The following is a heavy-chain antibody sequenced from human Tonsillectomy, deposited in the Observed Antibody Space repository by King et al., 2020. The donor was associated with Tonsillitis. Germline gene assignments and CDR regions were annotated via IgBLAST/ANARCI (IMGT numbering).Heavy chain of an antibody. Sequence: VQLQESGPGLVKPSQTLSLTCTVSGGAISSGDYYWSWIRQPPGKGLEWIGYIYYSGNTYYNPSLKSRLTISVDTSKNQFSLKLSSVTAADTAVYYCARVWVYYDSLSHDAFDIWGQGTMVTVSS. J-gene: IGHJ3*02. V-gene: IGHV4-30-4*01. CDR3: ARVWVYYDSLSHDAFDI. CDR2: IYYSGNT. CDR1: GGAISSGDYY. D-gene: IGHD3-22*01.